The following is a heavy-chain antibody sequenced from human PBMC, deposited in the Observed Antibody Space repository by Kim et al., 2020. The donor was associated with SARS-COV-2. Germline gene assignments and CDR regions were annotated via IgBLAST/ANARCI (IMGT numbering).Heavy chain of an antibody. V-gene: IGHV4-31*02. Sequence: YHPSLKTRVTITVDTSESQFYLKLSSVAAADTAVYYCASYCSGGSCYLDYWGQGTLVTVSS. CDR3: ASYCSGGSCYLDY. D-gene: IGHD2-15*01. J-gene: IGHJ4*02.